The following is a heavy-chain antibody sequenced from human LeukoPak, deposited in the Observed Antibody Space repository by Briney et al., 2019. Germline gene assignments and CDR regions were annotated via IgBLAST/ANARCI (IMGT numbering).Heavy chain of an antibody. CDR1: GFTFSDYF. CDR3: ARGGGLDV. Sequence: GGSLRLSCTASGFTFSDYFMSWVRQFPGKGLEWVAYVSGSSDYIKYADSVKGRFFISRDNAKNSLYLQMSNLRAEDTAVYFCARGGGLDVWGQGATVTVSS. CDR2: VSGSSDYI. D-gene: IGHD3-16*01. V-gene: IGHV3-11*03. J-gene: IGHJ6*02.